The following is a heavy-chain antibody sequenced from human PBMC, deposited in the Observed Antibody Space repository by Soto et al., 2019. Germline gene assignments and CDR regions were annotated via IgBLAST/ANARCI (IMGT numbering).Heavy chain of an antibody. CDR3: ARGVPWGEYYMDV. V-gene: IGHV4-31*03. D-gene: IGHD7-27*01. J-gene: IGHJ6*03. Sequence: SETLSLTCTVSGGSISSGGYYWSWIRQHPGKGLEWIGYIYYSGSTYYNPALKSRVTISVDTSKDQFSLKLSSVTAADTAVYYCARGVPWGEYYMDVWGKGTTVTVSS. CDR1: GGSISSGGYY. CDR2: IYYSGST.